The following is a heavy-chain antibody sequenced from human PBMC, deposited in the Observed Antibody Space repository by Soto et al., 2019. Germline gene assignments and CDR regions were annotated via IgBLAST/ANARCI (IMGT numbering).Heavy chain of an antibody. J-gene: IGHJ6*02. V-gene: IGHV4-39*01. D-gene: IGHD4-17*01. CDR2: IYYSGST. Sequence: SETLSLTCTVSGGSISSSSYYWGWIRQPPGKGLEWIGSIYYSGSTYYNPSPKSRVTISVDTSKNQFSLKLSSVTAADTAVYYCARRFDEDYGDFPYYYYGMDVWGQGTTVTVSS. CDR3: ARRFDEDYGDFPYYYYGMDV. CDR1: GGSISSSSYY.